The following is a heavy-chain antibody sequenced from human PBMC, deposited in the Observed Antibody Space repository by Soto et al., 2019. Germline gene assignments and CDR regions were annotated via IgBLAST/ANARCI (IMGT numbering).Heavy chain of an antibody. CDR1: GYTFTSYA. V-gene: IGHV7-4-1*01. CDR3: ARDETYYDFWSGYSFDAFDI. Sequence: GASVKVSCKASGYTFTSYAINWVRQAPGQGLEWMGWINTNTGNPTYAQGFTGRFVFSLDTSVSTAYLQICSLKAEDTAVYYCARDETYYDFWSGYSFDAFDISGQGTMVTVSS. CDR2: INTNTGNP. J-gene: IGHJ3*02. D-gene: IGHD3-3*01.